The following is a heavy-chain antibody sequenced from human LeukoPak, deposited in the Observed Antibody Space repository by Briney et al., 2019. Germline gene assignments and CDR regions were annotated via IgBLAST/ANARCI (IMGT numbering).Heavy chain of an antibody. J-gene: IGHJ5*02. V-gene: IGHV1-8*01. CDR2: MNPNSGNT. D-gene: IGHD3-3*01. CDR3: ARGLLITIFGVVTRSWFDP. CDR1: GYTFTSYD. Sequence: ASVKVSCKASGYTFTSYDINWVRQATGQGLEWMGWMNPNSGNTGYAQKFQGRVTMTRNTSISTAYMELSSLRSEDTAVYYCARGLLITIFGVVTRSWFDPWGQGTLVTVSS.